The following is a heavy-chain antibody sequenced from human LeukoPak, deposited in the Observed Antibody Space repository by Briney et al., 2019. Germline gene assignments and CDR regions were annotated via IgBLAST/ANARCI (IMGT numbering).Heavy chain of an antibody. CDR2: IYHSGST. V-gene: IGHV4-30-2*01. J-gene: IGHJ5*02. CDR1: GGSISSGGYS. Sequence: SQTLSLTCAVSGGSISSGGYSWSWIRQPPGKGPEWIGYIYHSGSTYYNPSLKSRVTISVDRSKNQFSLKLSSVTAADTAVYYCARGVGTSCCDNWFDPWGQGTLVTVSS. D-gene: IGHD2-2*01. CDR3: ARGVGTSCCDNWFDP.